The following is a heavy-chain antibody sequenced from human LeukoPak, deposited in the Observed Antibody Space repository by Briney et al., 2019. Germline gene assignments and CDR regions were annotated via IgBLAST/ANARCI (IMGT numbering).Heavy chain of an antibody. CDR2: ISGSGGST. CDR1: GFTFSSYA. D-gene: IGHD5-12*01. J-gene: IGHJ4*02. V-gene: IGHV3-23*01. Sequence: PGGSLRLSCAASGFTFSSYAMSWVRQAPGKGLEWVSAISGSGGSTYYADSMKGRFTISRDNSKNTLYLQMNSLRAEDTAVYYCAKGGGYSGYEIFDYWGQGTLVTVSS. CDR3: AKGGGYSGYEIFDY.